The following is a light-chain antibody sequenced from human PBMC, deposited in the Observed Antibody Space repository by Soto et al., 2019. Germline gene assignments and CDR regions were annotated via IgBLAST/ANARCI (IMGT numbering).Light chain of an antibody. J-gene: IGLJ3*02. CDR2: NTS. Sequence: QTVVTQEPSLTVSPGGTVTLTCGSSTGAVTSGHYPYWFQQKPGQAPRTLVYNTSDKHSWAPARFSGSLLGGKAALTLSGAQPEDEAEYYCLLSYGGARVFGGGTKLTVL. CDR1: TGAVTSGHY. CDR3: LLSYGGARV. V-gene: IGLV7-46*01.